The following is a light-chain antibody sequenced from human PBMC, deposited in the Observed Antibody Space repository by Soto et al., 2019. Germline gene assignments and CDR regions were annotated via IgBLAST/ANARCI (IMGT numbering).Light chain of an antibody. Sequence: DIPMTQSPSPVSASVGDTINITCRASQAIKKWLAWYQQKPGKAPKVLIYAASNLESGVSSRFSGSGAGTEFILTISSMQTEDFAPYFCQQANSFPHPFGPGTKVDI. J-gene: IGKJ3*01. V-gene: IGKV1-12*01. CDR1: QAIKKW. CDR3: QQANSFPHP. CDR2: AAS.